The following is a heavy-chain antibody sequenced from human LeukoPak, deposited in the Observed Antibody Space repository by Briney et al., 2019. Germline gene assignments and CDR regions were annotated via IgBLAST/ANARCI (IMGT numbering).Heavy chain of an antibody. J-gene: IGHJ4*02. V-gene: IGHV3-23*01. D-gene: IGHD3-3*01. CDR3: ARDRSYYDFWSGYSIDY. CDR1: GFTFSSYA. Sequence: GGSLRLSCAASGFTFSSYAMSWVRQAPGKGLAWVSAISGSGGSTYYADSVKGRFTISRDNAKNSLYLQMNSLRAEDTAVYYCARDRSYYDFWSGYSIDYWGQGTLVTVSS. CDR2: ISGSGGST.